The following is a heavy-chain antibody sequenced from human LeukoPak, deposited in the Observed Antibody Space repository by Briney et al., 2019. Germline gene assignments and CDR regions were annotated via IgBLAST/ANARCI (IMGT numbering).Heavy chain of an antibody. CDR1: GGSISSSSYY. CDR3: ARADIVVVVAANISRRKANAFDI. Sequence: PSETLSLTCTVSGGSISSSSYYWGWIRQPPGKGLEWIGSIYYSGSTYYNPSLKSRVTISVDTSKNQFSLKLSSVTAADTAVYYCARADIVVVVAANISRRKANAFDIWGQGTMVTVSS. D-gene: IGHD2-15*01. J-gene: IGHJ3*02. V-gene: IGHV4-39*07. CDR2: IYYSGST.